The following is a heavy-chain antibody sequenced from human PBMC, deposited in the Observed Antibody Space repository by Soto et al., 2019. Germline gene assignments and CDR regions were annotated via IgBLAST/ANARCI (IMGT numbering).Heavy chain of an antibody. J-gene: IGHJ4*02. CDR3: ARVAQGGYYLPLDY. Sequence: QVQLQESGPGLVKPSQTLSLTCTVSGGSISSGDYYWSWIRQPPGKGLEWIGYIYYSGSTYYNPSLKSGLTISVDTSKNQFSLKLSSVPAADTAVYYCARVAQGGYYLPLDYWGQGTLVTVSS. CDR2: IYYSGST. CDR1: GGSISSGDYY. V-gene: IGHV4-30-4*01. D-gene: IGHD1-26*01.